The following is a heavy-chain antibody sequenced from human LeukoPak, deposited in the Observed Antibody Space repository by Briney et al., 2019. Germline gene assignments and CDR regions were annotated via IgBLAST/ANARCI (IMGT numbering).Heavy chain of an antibody. J-gene: IGHJ4*02. Sequence: SETLSLTCAVSGGSISRSNWWSWVRQPPGKGLEWIGDIHHIGSTNYNPSLKSRVTISVDTSKNQFSLKLSSVTAADTAVYYCARQRALYYFDYWGQGTLVTVSS. V-gene: IGHV4-4*02. CDR2: IHHIGST. CDR3: ARQRALYYFDY. CDR1: GGSISRSNW.